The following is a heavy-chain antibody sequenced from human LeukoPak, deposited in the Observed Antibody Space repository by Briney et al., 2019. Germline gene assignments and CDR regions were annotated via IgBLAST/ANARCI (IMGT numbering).Heavy chain of an antibody. CDR3: ARQPEGTWFDP. CDR2: IDPSGSYT. CDR1: GYSFTSYW. D-gene: IGHD1-1*01. Sequence: GESLQISCKGFGYSFTSYWISWVRQMPGKGLEWMGRIDPSGSYTNYSPSFQGHVTISADKSISTAFLQWSSLKASDTAMYYCARQPEGTWFDPWGQGTLVTVSS. V-gene: IGHV5-10-1*01. J-gene: IGHJ5*02.